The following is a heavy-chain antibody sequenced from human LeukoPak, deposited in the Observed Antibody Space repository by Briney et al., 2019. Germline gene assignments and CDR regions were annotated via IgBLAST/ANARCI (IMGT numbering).Heavy chain of an antibody. CDR3: ARGSGIVVVVAATRLNWFEP. V-gene: IGHV4-34*01. CDR2: INHRGST. J-gene: IGHJ5*02. D-gene: IGHD2-15*01. Sequence: SEALSLTCVFYGGSFSVYYWSWIRQPPGKGLEWIGEINHRGSTNYTPSLKSRLTISVHTSKHQLSLKLSSVTGADTAVYYCARGSGIVVVVAATRLNWFEPWGQGTLVTVSS. CDR1: GGSFSVYY.